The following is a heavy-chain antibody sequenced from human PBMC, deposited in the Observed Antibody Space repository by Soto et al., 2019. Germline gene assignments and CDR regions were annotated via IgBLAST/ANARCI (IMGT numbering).Heavy chain of an antibody. CDR2: INPSGGST. D-gene: IGHD2-2*01. V-gene: IGHV1-46*01. J-gene: IGHJ6*04. CDR1: GYTFTSYY. CDR3: ARNPGVPASVNYYYYGMDV. Sequence: SVKVSSRTSGYTFTSYYMLWVRQSPGQRLEWMGIINPSGGSTSYAQKFQGRVTMTRDTSTSTVYMELSSLRSEDTAVYYCARNPGVPASVNYYYYGMDVWGKGTTVTVSS.